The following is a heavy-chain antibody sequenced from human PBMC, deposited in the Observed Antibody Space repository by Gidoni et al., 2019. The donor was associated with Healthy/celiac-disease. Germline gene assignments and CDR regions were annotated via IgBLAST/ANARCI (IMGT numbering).Heavy chain of an antibody. Sequence: QVQLQESGPGLVKPSETLSLTCTVSGGSISSYYWSWIRQPPGKGLEWIGYIYYSGSTNYNPSLKSRVTISVDTSKNQFSLKLSSVTAADTAVYYCARVRIAVAGTIYFQHWGQGTLVTVSS. V-gene: IGHV4-59*01. CDR3: ARVRIAVAGTIYFQH. J-gene: IGHJ1*01. CDR1: GGSISSYY. D-gene: IGHD6-19*01. CDR2: IYYSGST.